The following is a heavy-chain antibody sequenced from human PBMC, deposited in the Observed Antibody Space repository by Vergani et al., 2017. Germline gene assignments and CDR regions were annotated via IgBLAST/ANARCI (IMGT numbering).Heavy chain of an antibody. CDR2: IIPIFGTA. V-gene: IGHV1-69*01. Sequence: QVQLVQSGAEVKQPGSSVKVSCKASGGTFSSYAISWVRQAPGQGLEWMGGIIPIFGTANYAQKFQGRVTITADESTSTAYMELSSLRSEDTAVYYCAGDLDDYGSGGYYRDWFDPWGQGTLVTVSS. CDR1: GGTFSSYA. CDR3: AGDLDDYGSGGYYRDWFDP. J-gene: IGHJ5*02. D-gene: IGHD3-10*01.